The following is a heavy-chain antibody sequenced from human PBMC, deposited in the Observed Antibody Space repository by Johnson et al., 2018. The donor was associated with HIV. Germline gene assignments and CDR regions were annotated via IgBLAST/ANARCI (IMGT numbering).Heavy chain of an antibody. CDR1: GFTVSSNY. D-gene: IGHD1-26*01. Sequence: VQLVESGGGLVQPGGSLRLSCAASGFTVSSNYMSWVRQAPGKGLELVSVIYSGGTTYYADSVKGRFTISRDNSNNTLYLQMKSLRAEDTAVYSFARESASSGRYSGAFDFWGQGTMVTVSS. CDR2: IYSGGTT. CDR3: ARESASSGRYSGAFDF. J-gene: IGHJ3*01. V-gene: IGHV3-53*01.